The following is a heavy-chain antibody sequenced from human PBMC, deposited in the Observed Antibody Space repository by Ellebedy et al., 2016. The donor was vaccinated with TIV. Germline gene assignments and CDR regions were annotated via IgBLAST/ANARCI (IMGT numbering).Heavy chain of an antibody. D-gene: IGHD4-17*01. Sequence: GGSLRLXXPASGFTFSSYGMHWVRQAPGKGLEWGAVIWYDGSNKYYADSVKGRFTISRDNSKNTLYLQMNSLRAEDTAVYYCARHYGDYGKDHWGQGTLVTVSS. CDR3: ARHYGDYGKDH. CDR1: GFTFSSYG. CDR2: IWYDGSNK. J-gene: IGHJ4*02. V-gene: IGHV3-33*01.